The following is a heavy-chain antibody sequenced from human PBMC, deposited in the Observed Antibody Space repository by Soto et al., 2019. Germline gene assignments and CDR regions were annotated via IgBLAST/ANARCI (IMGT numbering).Heavy chain of an antibody. D-gene: IGHD3-9*01. CDR1: GFTFSDYY. CDR2: IGTSDDTK. V-gene: IGHV3-11*01. J-gene: IGHJ4*02. Sequence: PGGSLRLSCAASGFTFSDYYMSWIRQAPGKGLEWVSYIGTSDDTKYYADSVKGRFTISRDNAKNTLFLQMSSLTAEDTARYYCAKGRNYDILTAHHDFDSRRQGPPVTV. CDR3: AKGRNYDILTAHHDFDS.